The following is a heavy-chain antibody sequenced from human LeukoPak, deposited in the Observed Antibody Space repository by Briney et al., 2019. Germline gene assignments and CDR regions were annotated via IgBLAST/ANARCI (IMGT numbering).Heavy chain of an antibody. Sequence: GASVKVSCKASGGTFSSYAISWVRQAPGQGLEWMGRIIPILGIANYAQKFQGRVTITADKSTSTAYMELSSLRSEDTAVYYCARSPPDYGDYYGAHLELYYFDYWGQGTLVTVSS. CDR3: ARSPPDYGDYYGAHLELYYFDY. CDR2: IIPILGIA. CDR1: GGTFSSYA. D-gene: IGHD4-17*01. J-gene: IGHJ4*02. V-gene: IGHV1-69*04.